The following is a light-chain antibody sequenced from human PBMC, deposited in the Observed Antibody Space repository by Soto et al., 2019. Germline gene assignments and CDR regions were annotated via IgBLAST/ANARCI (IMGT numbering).Light chain of an antibody. Sequence: IALTQSPGTLSLSPGERATLSCRASQRVSSNYVAWYQHKGGQAPRLLMFGTGSRATGIPDRFSGTGSGTDFTLIINRLEPEDFAVYYCQQYSSTPHTFGQGTKLEIK. J-gene: IGKJ2*01. CDR1: QRVSSNY. CDR3: QQYSSTPHT. CDR2: GTG. V-gene: IGKV3-20*01.